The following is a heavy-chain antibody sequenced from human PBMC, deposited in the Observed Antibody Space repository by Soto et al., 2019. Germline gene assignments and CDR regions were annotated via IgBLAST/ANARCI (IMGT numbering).Heavy chain of an antibody. Sequence: QDQLVQSGAEVKKPGSSVKVSCKASGGTFSSYTINWVRQAPGQGLEWMGRIIPILGIVNYAQRFQGRVTITADKSTGTAYMQLSSLISEDTAVYYCSTSPPVRDILTGYGLDFWGLGTLITVSS. CDR3: STSPPVRDILTGYGLDF. V-gene: IGHV1-69*02. J-gene: IGHJ4*02. CDR2: IIPILGIV. D-gene: IGHD3-9*01. CDR1: GGTFSSYT.